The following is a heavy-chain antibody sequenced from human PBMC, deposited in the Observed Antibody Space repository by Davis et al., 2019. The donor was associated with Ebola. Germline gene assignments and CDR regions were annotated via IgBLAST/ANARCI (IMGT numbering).Heavy chain of an antibody. CDR2: INHSGST. CDR1: GGSFSGYY. Sequence: SETLSLTCAVYGGSFSGYYWSWIRKPPGKGLEWIGEINHSGSTNYNPSLKSRVTISVDTSKNQFSLKLSSVTAADTAVYYCATKYDSSGYYSIGSFDYWGQGTLVTVSS. D-gene: IGHD3-22*01. J-gene: IGHJ4*02. V-gene: IGHV4-34*01. CDR3: ATKYDSSGYYSIGSFDY.